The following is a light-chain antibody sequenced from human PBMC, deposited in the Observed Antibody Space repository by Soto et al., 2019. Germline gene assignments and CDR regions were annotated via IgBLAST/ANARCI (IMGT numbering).Light chain of an antibody. Sequence: EIVVTQSPGTLSLSPGERATLSCRASQSVASDYLAWYQHKPGQAPRLLIYDASTRATGIPDRFTATGSGTEFTLTISSLQPDDFATYYCQHYNSYSEAFGQGTKVDIK. J-gene: IGKJ1*01. CDR2: DAS. V-gene: IGKV3-20*01. CDR1: QSVASDY. CDR3: QHYNSYSEA.